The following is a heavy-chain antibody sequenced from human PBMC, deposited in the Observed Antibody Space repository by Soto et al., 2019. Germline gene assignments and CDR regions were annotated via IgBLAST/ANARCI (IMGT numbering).Heavy chain of an antibody. Sequence: SETLSLTCAVSNASISTSNWWSWVRQSPGKGLEWIGEIYHDGNTNYSPSLKSRLTISVDKSKNQFSLKLNSVTAADTAVYYGARGGSLLGFYDFWSGYYGSWGQGCLVTVSS. CDR3: ARGGSLLGFYDFWSGYYGS. D-gene: IGHD3-3*01. CDR1: NASISTSNW. J-gene: IGHJ5*02. V-gene: IGHV4-4*02. CDR2: IYHDGNT.